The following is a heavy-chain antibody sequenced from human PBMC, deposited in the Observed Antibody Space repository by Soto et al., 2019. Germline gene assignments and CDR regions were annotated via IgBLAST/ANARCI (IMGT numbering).Heavy chain of an antibody. D-gene: IGHD4-17*01. V-gene: IGHV3-21*01. CDR2: ISSSSSYI. J-gene: IGHJ3*02. Sequence: GESLKISCAASGFTFSSYSMNWVRQAPGKGLEWVSSISSSSSYIYYADSVKGRFTISRDNAKNSLYLQMNSLRAEDTAVYYCASDDYGGKDAFDIWGQGTMVTVSS. CDR1: GFTFSSYS. CDR3: ASDDYGGKDAFDI.